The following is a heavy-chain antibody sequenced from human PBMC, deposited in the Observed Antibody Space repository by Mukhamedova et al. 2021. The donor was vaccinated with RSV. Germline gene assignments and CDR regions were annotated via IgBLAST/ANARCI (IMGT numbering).Heavy chain of an antibody. D-gene: IGHD3-3*02. CDR2: IYYRGYT. V-gene: IGHV4-38-2*01. CDR3: ARHFWSGYLAFDI. Sequence: WGWIRQPPGKGLEWIGSIYYRGYTYYNSSLNRRITIQLDTSKNQFSLEVNSVTAADTAVDYCARHFWSGYLAFDIWVLGTMVTV. J-gene: IGHJ3*02.